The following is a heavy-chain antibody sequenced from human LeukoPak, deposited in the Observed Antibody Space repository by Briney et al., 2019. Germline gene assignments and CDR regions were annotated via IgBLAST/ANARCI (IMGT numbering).Heavy chain of an antibody. Sequence: ASVKVSCKASGDTFTGYYMHWVRQAPGQGPEWMGRINPNSGGTDYAQRFQDRVTMTRDTSISTAYMELSRLRSDDTAIYYCWTFGDYYDNSGGKRRDYWGQGTLVTVSS. D-gene: IGHD3-22*01. CDR2: INPNSGGT. CDR1: GDTFTGYY. J-gene: IGHJ4*02. V-gene: IGHV1-2*06. CDR3: WTFGDYYDNSGGKRRDY.